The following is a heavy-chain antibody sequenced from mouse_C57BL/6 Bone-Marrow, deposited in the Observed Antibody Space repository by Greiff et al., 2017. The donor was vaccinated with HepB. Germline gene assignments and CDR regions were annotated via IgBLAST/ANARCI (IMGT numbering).Heavy chain of an antibody. CDR2: ISNLAYSI. J-gene: IGHJ4*01. D-gene: IGHD2-3*01. CDR1: GFTLSDYG. CDR3: ARRGDYDGYTYYYAMDY. V-gene: IGHV5-15*01. Sequence: EVQLVESGGGLVQPGGSLKLSCAASGFTLSDYGMAWVRQAPRKGPEWVAFISNLAYSIYYADTLTGRFTISRENAKNTLYLEMSSLRSEDTAMYYCARRGDYDGYTYYYAMDYWGQGTSVTVSS.